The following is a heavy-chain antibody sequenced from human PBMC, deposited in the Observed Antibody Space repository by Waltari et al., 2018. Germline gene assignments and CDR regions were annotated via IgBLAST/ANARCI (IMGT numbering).Heavy chain of an antibody. Sequence: EVQLLESGGGLVQPGGSLRLSCAASGFTFSSYAMSWVRQAPGKGGGWVSGISGSGGSTYYADSVKGRFAISRDNSKNTMYMQMNSLRAEDTAVYYCAKYVDFWSVEPGYFDYWGQGTLVTVSS. CDR2: ISGSGGST. J-gene: IGHJ4*02. CDR1: GFTFSSYA. V-gene: IGHV3-23*01. D-gene: IGHD3-3*01. CDR3: AKYVDFWSVEPGYFDY.